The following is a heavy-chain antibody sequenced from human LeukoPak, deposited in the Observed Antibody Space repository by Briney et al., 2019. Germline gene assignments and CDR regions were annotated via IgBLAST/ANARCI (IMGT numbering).Heavy chain of an antibody. Sequence: PGGSLRLSCAASGFTFSSYEMNWVRQAPGKGLEWVSYISSSGSTIYYADSVKGRFTISRDNSKNTLYLQMNSLRAEDTAVYYCAREATEMATPNFDYWGQGTLVTVSS. CDR1: GFTFSSYE. D-gene: IGHD5-24*01. J-gene: IGHJ4*02. V-gene: IGHV3-48*03. CDR2: ISSSGSTI. CDR3: AREATEMATPNFDY.